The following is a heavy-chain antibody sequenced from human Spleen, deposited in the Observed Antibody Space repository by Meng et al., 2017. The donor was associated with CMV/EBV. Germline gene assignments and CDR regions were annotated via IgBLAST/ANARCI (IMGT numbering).Heavy chain of an antibody. Sequence: KDSGDTLSELSRHGVRQAPGKGYGGMGGVDPEGGERLYARKFQGRLTKTDDTSTGTAYMELSSLRSDDTAVYYGAAILPTAYYNWFDPWGQGTLVTVSS. CDR3: AAILPTAYYNWFDP. V-gene: IGHV1-24*01. D-gene: IGHD2-2*01. CDR1: GDTLSELS. J-gene: IGHJ5*02. CDR2: VDPEGGER.